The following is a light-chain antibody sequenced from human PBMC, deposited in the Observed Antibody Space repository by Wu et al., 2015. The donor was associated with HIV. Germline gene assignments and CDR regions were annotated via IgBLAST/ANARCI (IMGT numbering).Light chain of an antibody. Sequence: EIVLTQSPATLSLSPGERATLSCRTSQSVTSYLAWYQQKPGQAPRLLIYGASNRATGIPARFSGSGSGTDFTLTISRLEPEDFAVYYCQQYSSSPRTFGQGPKWKSN. J-gene: IGKJ1*01. V-gene: IGKV3-11*01. CDR1: QSVTSY. CDR3: QQYSSSPRT. CDR2: GAS.